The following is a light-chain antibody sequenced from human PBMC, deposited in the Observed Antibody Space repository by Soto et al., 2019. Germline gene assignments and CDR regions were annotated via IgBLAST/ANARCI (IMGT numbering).Light chain of an antibody. J-gene: IGLJ3*02. CDR3: SSYAYGSTLGV. Sequence: QSALTQPASVSGSPGQSITISCTGTSSDVGSYNFVSWFQLHPDKAPKLMIYEVSKRPSGVSNRFSGSKSGNTASLTISGLQPEDEADYYCSSYAYGSTLGVFGGGTKLTVL. V-gene: IGLV2-23*02. CDR2: EVS. CDR1: SSDVGSYNF.